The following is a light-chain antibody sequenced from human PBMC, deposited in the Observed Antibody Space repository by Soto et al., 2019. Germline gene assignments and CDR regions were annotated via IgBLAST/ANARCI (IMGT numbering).Light chain of an antibody. Sequence: IQLTQSPSSLSASVGDRVTITCRASQGISSWLAWYQQKPGKAPKLLIYKASTLKSGVPSRFSGSGSGTEFILTISSLQPDDFATYYCQQYDSYSWTFDQGTKVDIK. V-gene: IGKV1-5*03. J-gene: IGKJ1*01. CDR1: QGISSW. CDR3: QQYDSYSWT. CDR2: KAS.